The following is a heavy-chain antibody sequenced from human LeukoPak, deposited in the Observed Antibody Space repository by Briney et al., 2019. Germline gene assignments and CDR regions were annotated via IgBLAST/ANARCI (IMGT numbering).Heavy chain of an antibody. Sequence: GGSLRLSCAASGFTFSNYAMHWVRQAPGEGLEYVSAITTKGGSTFYADSVKGRFTISRDNSKNTLSLQMGSLRDDDMAVYYCAREGPRGYSHGYGNYYFDYWGQGTLVTVSS. J-gene: IGHJ4*02. CDR1: GFTFSNYA. CDR3: AREGPRGYSHGYGNYYFDY. D-gene: IGHD5-18*01. V-gene: IGHV3-64*02. CDR2: ITTKGGST.